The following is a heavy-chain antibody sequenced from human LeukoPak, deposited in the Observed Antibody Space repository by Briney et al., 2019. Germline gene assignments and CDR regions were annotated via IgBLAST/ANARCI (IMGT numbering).Heavy chain of an antibody. CDR2: ISSSSSTI. Sequence: GGSLRLSCAASGFTFSSYSMNWVRQAPGKGLEWVSYISSSSSTIYYADPVKGRFTISRDNDKNSLYLQMNILRAEDTAVYYWSRGRPEDFDYWGQGTLVTVPS. CDR1: GFTFSSYS. J-gene: IGHJ4*02. CDR3: SRGRPEDFDY. V-gene: IGHV3-48*01.